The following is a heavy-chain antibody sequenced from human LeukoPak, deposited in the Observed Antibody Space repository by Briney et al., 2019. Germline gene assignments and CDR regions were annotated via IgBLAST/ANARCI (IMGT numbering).Heavy chain of an antibody. Sequence: SETLSLICSVSGGSIITSSYYWGWIRQPPGKGLEWIGNVSYSGDSYYNPSLKSRVTISVDTSENQFSLKLTSVTATDTAAYYCAAIEMAPTNYFDYWGQGMLVTVSS. CDR3: AAIEMAPTNYFDY. CDR1: GGSIITSSYY. CDR2: VSYSGDS. V-gene: IGHV4-39*01. J-gene: IGHJ4*02. D-gene: IGHD5-24*01.